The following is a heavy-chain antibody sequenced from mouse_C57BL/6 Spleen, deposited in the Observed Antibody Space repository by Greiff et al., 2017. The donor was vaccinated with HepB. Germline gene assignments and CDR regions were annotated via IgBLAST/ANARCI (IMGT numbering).Heavy chain of an antibody. CDR1: GFTFSDYG. J-gene: IGHJ4*01. Sequence: EVKLVESGGGLVKPGGSLKLSCAASGFTFSDYGMHWVRQAPEKGLEWVAYISSGSSTIYYADTVKGRFTISRDNDKNTLFLQMTSLRSEDTAMYYCARRDYGTPYAMDYWGQGTSVTVSS. CDR2: ISSGSSTI. V-gene: IGHV5-17*01. D-gene: IGHD1-1*01. CDR3: ARRDYGTPYAMDY.